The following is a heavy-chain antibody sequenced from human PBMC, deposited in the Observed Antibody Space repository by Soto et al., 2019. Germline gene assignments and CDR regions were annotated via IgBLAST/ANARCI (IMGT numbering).Heavy chain of an antibody. V-gene: IGHV1-3*01. J-gene: IGHJ5*02. CDR1: GYTYISYS. CDR2: INVGNGNT. D-gene: IGHD3-16*01. Sequence: ASVKVSCKASGYTYISYSMHWVRQAPGQRLEWMGWINVGNGNTKYSQNFQGRVTINQDTSASTAYMELSSLRAEDTAVYYCAREGPAGGVFNWFDPWGQGTLVTVSS. CDR3: AREGPAGGVFNWFDP.